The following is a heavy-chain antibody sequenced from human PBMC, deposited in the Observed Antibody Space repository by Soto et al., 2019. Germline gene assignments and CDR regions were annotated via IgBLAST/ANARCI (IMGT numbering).Heavy chain of an antibody. V-gene: IGHV1-18*04. D-gene: IGHD6-13*01. CDR2: ISAYNGNT. CDR3: ARISSSWSYQYGMDV. CDR1: GYTLTSYG. J-gene: IGHJ6*02. Sequence: ASVKVSCKASGYTLTSYGISWVRQAPGQGLEWMGWISAYNGNTNYAQKLQGRVTMTTDTSTSTAYMELRSLRSDDTAVYYCARISSSWSYQYGMDVWGQGTTVTVSS.